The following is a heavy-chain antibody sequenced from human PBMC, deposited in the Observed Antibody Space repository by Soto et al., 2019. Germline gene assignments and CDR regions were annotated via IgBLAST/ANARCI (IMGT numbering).Heavy chain of an antibody. V-gene: IGHV4-39*07. CDR3: ASNRWADAFDI. CDR2: IFYTGST. Sequence: PSETLSLTCTVSGGSISSSSYYWGWIRQPPGKGLEWIGEIFYTGSTNYNPSLKSRVTISIDKSKNHFSLNLNSLTAADTALYFCASNRWADAFDIWGQGTMVTVS. CDR1: GGSISSSSYY. D-gene: IGHD3-16*02. J-gene: IGHJ3*02.